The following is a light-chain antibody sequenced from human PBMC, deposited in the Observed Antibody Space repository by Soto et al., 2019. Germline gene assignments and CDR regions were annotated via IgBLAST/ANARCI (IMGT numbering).Light chain of an antibody. CDR2: GAS. CDR1: QSVSSTY. J-gene: IGKJ3*01. Sequence: EIVLTQSPGTLSMYPGERATLSCRASQSVSSTYLAWYQQKPGQAPRLLMYGASNRATGIPDRFSGSGSGTDFTLTINRLEPEDFAVYFCQEYGRSPPFTFAPGPKVHIE. V-gene: IGKV3-20*01. CDR3: QEYGRSPPFT.